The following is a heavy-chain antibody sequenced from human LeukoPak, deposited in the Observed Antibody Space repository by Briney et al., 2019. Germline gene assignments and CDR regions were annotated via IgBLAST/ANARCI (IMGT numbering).Heavy chain of an antibody. CDR2: ISGSGGST. CDR1: GFTFSSYA. V-gene: IGHV3-23*01. J-gene: IGHJ4*02. CDR3: AKSVAGTMRLYYFDY. D-gene: IGHD6-19*01. Sequence: GGSLRLSCAASGFTFSSYAMSWVRQAPGKGLEGVSAISGSGGSTYYADSVKGRFTISRDNSKNTLYLQMNSLRAEDTAVYYCAKSVAGTMRLYYFDYWGQGTLVTVSS.